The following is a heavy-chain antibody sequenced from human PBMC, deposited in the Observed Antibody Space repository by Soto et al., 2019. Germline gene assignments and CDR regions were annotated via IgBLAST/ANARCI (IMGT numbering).Heavy chain of an antibody. D-gene: IGHD2-2*01. CDR2: ISSSSTI. CDR3: AREYCSSTSCLNWFAP. J-gene: IGHJ5*02. CDR1: GFTFSSYS. V-gene: IGHV3-48*01. Sequence: GGSLRLSCAASGFTFSSYSMNWVRQAPGRGLEWVSYISSSSTIYYADSVKGRFTISRDNAKNSLYLQMNSLRAEDTAVYYCAREYCSSTSCLNWFAPWGQGTLVTVSS.